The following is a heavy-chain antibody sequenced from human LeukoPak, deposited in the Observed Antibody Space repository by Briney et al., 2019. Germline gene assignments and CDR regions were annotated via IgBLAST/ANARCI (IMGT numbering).Heavy chain of an antibody. CDR2: IGSAGAT. D-gene: IGHD1-26*01. CDR3: VTGAEGWAY. V-gene: IGHV3-13*01. Sequence: GGSLRLSCAASGFTFSSSDMHWVRQATGKGLEWVSGIGSAGATFHAGSVRGRFTISRENAKDSLYLQMNSLRAGDTAMYHCVTGAEGWAYWGQGALVTVSS. CDR1: GFTFSSSD. J-gene: IGHJ4*02.